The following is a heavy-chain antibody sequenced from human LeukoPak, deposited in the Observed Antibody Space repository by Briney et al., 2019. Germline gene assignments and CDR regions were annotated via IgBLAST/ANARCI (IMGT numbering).Heavy chain of an antibody. CDR1: GYTFTSYG. CDR3: ARALCGGDCYSLAY. J-gene: IGHJ4*02. D-gene: IGHD2-21*02. Sequence: ASVKVSCKASGYTFTSYGISWVQQAPGQGLEWMGWISAYNGNTNYAQKLQGRVTMTTDTSTSTAYMELRSLRSDDTAVYYCARALCGGDCYSLAYWGQGTLVTVSS. CDR2: ISAYNGNT. V-gene: IGHV1-18*01.